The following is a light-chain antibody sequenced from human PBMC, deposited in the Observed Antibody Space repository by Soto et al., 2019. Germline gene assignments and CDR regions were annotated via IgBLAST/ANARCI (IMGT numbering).Light chain of an antibody. Sequence: EIVLTQSPGTLSLSPGERATLSCRASQSVSSYLAWYQQQPGQAPRLLIFDVSNRATGIPARFSGSGSGTDFTLTISSLQAEDAAIYYCQQYYAAPSTTFGQGTRLEIK. CDR2: DVS. CDR3: QQYYAAPSTT. V-gene: IGKV3-11*01. J-gene: IGKJ5*01. CDR1: QSVSSY.